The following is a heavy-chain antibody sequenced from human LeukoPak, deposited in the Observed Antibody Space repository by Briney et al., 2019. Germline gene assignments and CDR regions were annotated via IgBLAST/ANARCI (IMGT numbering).Heavy chain of an antibody. J-gene: IGHJ4*02. D-gene: IGHD1-1*01. CDR2: INPNSGGT. CDR1: GYTFTGYY. CDR3: ARVVSENLERRFDY. Sequence: ASVKVSCKASGYTFTGYYMHWVRQAPGQGLEWMGWINPNSGGTNYAQKFQGRVTMTRDTSISTAYMELSRLRSDDTAVYYCARVVSENLERRFDYWGQGTLVTVSS. V-gene: IGHV1-2*02.